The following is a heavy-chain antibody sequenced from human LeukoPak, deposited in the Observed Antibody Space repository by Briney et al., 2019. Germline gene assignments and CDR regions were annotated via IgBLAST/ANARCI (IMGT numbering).Heavy chain of an antibody. CDR1: GFTFSIYA. CDR3: ARGLKGRSAH. D-gene: IGHD3-10*01. Sequence: GGSLRLSCAASGFTFSIYAFHWVRQAPGKGLQWVTVISSDGTSTFYADSVRGRFTISRDNSKNTLYLQMNSLTTDDTAIYYCARGLKGRSAHWGQGTLVTVSS. V-gene: IGHV3-30*04. J-gene: IGHJ4*02. CDR2: ISSDGTST.